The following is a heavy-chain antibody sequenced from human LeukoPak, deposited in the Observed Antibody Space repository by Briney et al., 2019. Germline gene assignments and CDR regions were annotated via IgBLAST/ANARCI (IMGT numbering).Heavy chain of an antibody. D-gene: IGHD6-13*01. Sequence: ASVKVSCKASGYTFTGYYMNWVRQAPGQGLEWMGWIDPNSGGTNYAQKFQGRVTMTRDTSISTAYMELSRLRSDDTAVYYCARSIAAAGGDIDYWGQGTLVTVSS. V-gene: IGHV1-2*02. CDR2: IDPNSGGT. CDR3: ARSIAAAGGDIDY. J-gene: IGHJ4*02. CDR1: GYTFTGYY.